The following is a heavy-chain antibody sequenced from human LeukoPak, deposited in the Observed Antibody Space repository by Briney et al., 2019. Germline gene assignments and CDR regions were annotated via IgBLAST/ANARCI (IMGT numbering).Heavy chain of an antibody. V-gene: IGHV3-74*01. Sequence: GGSLRLSCAASGFSVTRNYVSWVRQAPGKGLLWVSRINSDGSATIYADSVRGRFTISRDNAKNTLYLQMSGLRVEDTAVYHCASDSPYYGMDVWGQGTTVTVSS. CDR1: GFSVTRNY. CDR3: ASDSPYYGMDV. J-gene: IGHJ6*02. CDR2: INSDGSAT.